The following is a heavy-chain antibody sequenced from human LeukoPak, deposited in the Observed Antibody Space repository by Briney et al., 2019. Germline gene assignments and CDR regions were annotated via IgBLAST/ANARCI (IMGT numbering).Heavy chain of an antibody. CDR3: ARDSSSWPNYFDY. CDR2: ITRSSYL. J-gene: IGHJ4*02. CDR1: GFTFSSYN. Sequence: GGSLRLSCAASGFTFSSYNMNWVRQAPGKGLEWVSSITRSSYLYYADSLKGRFTISRDNAKNSLYLQMNSLRAEDTAVYYCARDSSSWPNYFDYWGQGTLVTVSS. D-gene: IGHD6-13*01. V-gene: IGHV3-21*01.